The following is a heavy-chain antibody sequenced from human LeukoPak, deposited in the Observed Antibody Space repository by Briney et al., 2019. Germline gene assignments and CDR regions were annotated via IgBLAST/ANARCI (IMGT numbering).Heavy chain of an antibody. J-gene: IGHJ5*02. Sequence: PGGSLRLSCAASGFTFSGYSMNWVRQAPGKGLEWVSSISGSSSYIYYADSVKGRFTISRDNAKNSLYLQMNSLRAEDTAVYYCARGPGCSSTSCPVSWGQGTLVTVSS. V-gene: IGHV3-21*01. CDR3: ARGPGCSSTSCPVS. CDR1: GFTFSGYS. D-gene: IGHD2-2*01. CDR2: ISGSSSYI.